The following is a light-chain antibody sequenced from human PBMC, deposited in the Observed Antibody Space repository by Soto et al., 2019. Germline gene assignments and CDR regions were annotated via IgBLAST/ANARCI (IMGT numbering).Light chain of an antibody. V-gene: IGKV1-6*01. J-gene: IGKJ4*01. CDR1: QDIRKD. Sequence: AIQMTQSPSSLSASVGDRVTITCRASQDIRKDLAWYQQKPGKAPQILIYGASTLQTGVASRFSGSGSATDFTLTISSLQPEDSAVYYCQQYGSSPLTFGGGTKVEIK. CDR2: GAS. CDR3: QQYGSSPLT.